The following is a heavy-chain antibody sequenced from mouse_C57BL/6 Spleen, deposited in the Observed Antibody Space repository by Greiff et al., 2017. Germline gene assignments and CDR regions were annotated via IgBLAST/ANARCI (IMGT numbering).Heavy chain of an antibody. J-gene: IGHJ4*01. CDR3: ARGRTRGTAQATYAMDY. CDR1: GYTFTSYW. V-gene: IGHV1-69*01. Sequence: QVQLQQSGAELVMPGASVKLSCKASGYTFTSYWMHWVKQRPGQGLEWIGEIDPSDSYTNYNQKFKGKSTLTVDKSSSTAYMQLSSLTSEDSAVYYCARGRTRGTAQATYAMDYWGQGTSVTVSS. D-gene: IGHD3-2*02. CDR2: IDPSDSYT.